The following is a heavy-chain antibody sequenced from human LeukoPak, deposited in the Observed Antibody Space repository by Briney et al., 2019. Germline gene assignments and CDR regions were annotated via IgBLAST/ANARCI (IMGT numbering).Heavy chain of an antibody. V-gene: IGHV1-69*13. CDR3: VRGYSSPYYFDY. J-gene: IGHJ4*02. CDR2: IIPIFGTA. Sequence: RWASVKVSRKASGGTFSSYAISWVRQAPGQGLEWMGGIIPIFGTANYAQKFQGRVTITADESTSTAYMELSSLRSEDTAVYYCVRGYSSPYYFDYWGQGTLVTVSS. D-gene: IGHD6-13*01. CDR1: GGTFSSYA.